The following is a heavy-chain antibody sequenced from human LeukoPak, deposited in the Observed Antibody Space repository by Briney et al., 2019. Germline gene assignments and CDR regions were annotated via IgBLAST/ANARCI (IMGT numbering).Heavy chain of an antibody. CDR3: ARSYYYGSGSFN. CDR2: INHSGST. Sequence: PSETLSLTCAVYGGSFSGYYWSWIRQPPGKGLEWIGEINHSGSTNYNPSLKSRVTISVDTSKNQFSLKLSSVTAADTAVYYCARSYYYGSGSFNWGQGTLVTVSS. D-gene: IGHD3-10*01. V-gene: IGHV4-34*01. J-gene: IGHJ4*02. CDR1: GGSFSGYY.